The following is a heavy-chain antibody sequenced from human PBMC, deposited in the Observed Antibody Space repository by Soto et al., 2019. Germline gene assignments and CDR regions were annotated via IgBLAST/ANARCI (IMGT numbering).Heavy chain of an antibody. D-gene: IGHD2-2*01. CDR3: ARSRIYCSSTSCPGIDFDY. CDR2: IYYSGST. J-gene: IGHJ4*02. Sequence: QLQLQESGPGLVKPSETLSLTCTVSGGSISSSSYYWGWIRQPPGKGLEWIGSIYYSGSTYYNPSLKSRVTISVDTSKNHFSLKLSSVTAADTAVYYCARSRIYCSSTSCPGIDFDYWGQGTLVTVSS. CDR1: GGSISSSSYY. V-gene: IGHV4-39*02.